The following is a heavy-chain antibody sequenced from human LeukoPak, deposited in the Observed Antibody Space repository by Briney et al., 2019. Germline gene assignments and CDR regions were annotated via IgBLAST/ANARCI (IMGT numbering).Heavy chain of an antibody. CDR3: ARLTTVTTLDAFDI. D-gene: IGHD4-17*01. J-gene: IGHJ3*02. CDR1: GGSIGSGDYY. Sequence: SETLSLTCTVSGGSIGSGDYYWSWIRQPPGKGLEWIGYIYYSGSTYYNPSLKSRVTISVDTSKNQFSLKLSSVTAADTAVYYCARLTTVTTLDAFDIWGQGTMVTVSS. V-gene: IGHV4-30-4*01. CDR2: IYYSGST.